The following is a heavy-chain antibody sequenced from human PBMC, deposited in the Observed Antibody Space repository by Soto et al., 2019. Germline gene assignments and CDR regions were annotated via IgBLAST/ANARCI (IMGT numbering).Heavy chain of an antibody. D-gene: IGHD2-15*01. J-gene: IGHJ6*02. CDR2: IYYSGST. CDR3: ARHSYHIVVVVAATPHYGMDV. V-gene: IGHV4-39*01. CDR1: GGSISSSSYY. Sequence: QLQLQESGPGLVKPSETLSLTCTVSGGSISSSSYYWGWIRQPPGKGLEWIGSIYYSGSTYYNPSLNSRVTISVDTSKNQFSRKLSSVTAADTAVYYCARHSYHIVVVVAATPHYGMDVWGQGTTVTVSS.